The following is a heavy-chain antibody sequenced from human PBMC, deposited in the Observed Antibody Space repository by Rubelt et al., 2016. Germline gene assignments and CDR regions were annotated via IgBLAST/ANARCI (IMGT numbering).Heavy chain of an antibody. J-gene: IGHJ4*02. CDR2: IAAGNGDT. CDR1: GYPFATYA. Sequence: QVQLVQSGAEVKRPGASVKVSCKASGYPFATYAMHWVRQAPGQRLEWMGWIAAGNGDTKYSQKFQGRVTITRDTSASTAYMELSSLRSEDTAVYYCARAQRIRLLMVYAPTFDYWGQGTLVTVSS. V-gene: IGHV1-3*01. CDR3: ARAQRIRLLMVYAPTFDY. D-gene: IGHD2-8*01.